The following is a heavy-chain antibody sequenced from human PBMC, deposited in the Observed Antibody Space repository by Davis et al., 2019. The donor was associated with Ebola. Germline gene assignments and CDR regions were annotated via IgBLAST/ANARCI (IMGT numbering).Heavy chain of an antibody. V-gene: IGHV3-30*02. J-gene: IGHJ4*02. CDR3: AKGRIPHLPFDY. CDR1: GFTFNIWG. Sequence: GGSLRLSCAASGFTFNIWGMHWVRQVPGKGLEWVAFIRYDGSITFYGGSVKGRFTISRDNSRNTLYLQMNSLRAEDTAVYYCAKGRIPHLPFDYWGQGTLVTVSS. CDR2: IRYDGSIT.